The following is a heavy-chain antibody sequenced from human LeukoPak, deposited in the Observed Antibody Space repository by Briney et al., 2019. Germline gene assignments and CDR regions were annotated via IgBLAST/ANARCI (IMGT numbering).Heavy chain of an antibody. Sequence: GASVKVSCKASGYTFTSYAMHWVRQAPGQRLEWMGWINAGNGNTKYSQKFQGRVTITRDTSASTAYMELSSLRSEDTAVYYCARVYDILTGLDYWGQGTLVTVSS. V-gene: IGHV1-3*01. CDR2: INAGNGNT. CDR3: ARVYDILTGLDY. D-gene: IGHD3-9*01. J-gene: IGHJ4*02. CDR1: GYTFTSYA.